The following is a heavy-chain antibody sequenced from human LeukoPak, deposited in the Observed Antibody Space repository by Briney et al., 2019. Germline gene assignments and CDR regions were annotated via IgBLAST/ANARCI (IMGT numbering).Heavy chain of an antibody. CDR1: GGSISSGGYS. D-gene: IGHD5-24*01. Sequence: PSQTLSLTCAVSGGSISSGGYSWSWIRQPPGKGLEWIGYIYHSGSTYYNPSLKSRVTISVDRSKNQFSLKLSSVTAADTAVYYCARGRMATIDYWGQETLVTVSS. CDR3: ARGRMATIDY. CDR2: IYHSGST. V-gene: IGHV4-30-2*01. J-gene: IGHJ4*02.